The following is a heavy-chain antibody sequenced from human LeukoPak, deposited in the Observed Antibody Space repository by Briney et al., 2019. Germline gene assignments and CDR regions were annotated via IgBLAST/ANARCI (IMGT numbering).Heavy chain of an antibody. CDR1: GGSFSGYY. CDR3: ARVPYYYDSSGYYPFDY. D-gene: IGHD3-22*01. Sequence: SETLSLTCAVYGGSFSGYYWSWIRQPPGKGLEWIGEINHSGSTNYNPSLKSRVTILVDTSKNQFSLKLSSVTAADTAVYYCARVPYYYDSSGYYPFDYWGQGTLVTVSS. V-gene: IGHV4-34*01. J-gene: IGHJ4*02. CDR2: INHSGST.